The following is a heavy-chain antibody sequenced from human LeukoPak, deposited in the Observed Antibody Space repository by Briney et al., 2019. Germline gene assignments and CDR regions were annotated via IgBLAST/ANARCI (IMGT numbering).Heavy chain of an antibody. CDR1: GFTFSSNA. V-gene: IGHV3-30*01. CDR2: ISYNGSNK. CDR3: ARERNVVLMDV. D-gene: IGHD2-2*01. Sequence: PGRSLRLSCAASGFTFSSNAMHWVRQVPGKGLEWVAVISYNGSNKYYADSVKGRFTISRDNSKNTLYLQMNSLRAEDTAVYYCARERNVVLMDVWGKGTTVTVSS. J-gene: IGHJ6*04.